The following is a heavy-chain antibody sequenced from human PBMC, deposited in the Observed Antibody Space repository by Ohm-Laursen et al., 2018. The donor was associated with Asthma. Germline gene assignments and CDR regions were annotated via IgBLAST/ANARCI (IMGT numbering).Heavy chain of an antibody. D-gene: IGHD3-10*01. CDR3: RGLYHYASGRLEGDY. Sequence: SLRLSCAASGFTFSSYAMSWVRQAPGKGLEWVSAISGSGGSTYYADSVKGRFTISRDNAKNSLYLHMNSLGAEDTAVYYCRGLYHYASGRLEGDYWGQGTLVTVSS. CDR2: ISGSGGST. V-gene: IGHV3-23*01. J-gene: IGHJ4*02. CDR1: GFTFSSYA.